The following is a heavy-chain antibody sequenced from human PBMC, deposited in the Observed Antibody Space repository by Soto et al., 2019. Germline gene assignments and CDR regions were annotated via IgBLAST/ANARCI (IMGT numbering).Heavy chain of an antibody. Sequence: SGYTFTSYWISWVRRMPGKGLEWMGGIDPSDSYTNYSPSIQGHVTISADKSISTAYLQRSSLQASDTAMYYCVGPKRVATTDYYYCGMDVWGQGTTVTVSS. CDR2: IDPSDSYT. CDR1: GYTFTSYW. D-gene: IGHD5-12*01. V-gene: IGHV5-10-1*01. J-gene: IGHJ6*02. CDR3: VGPKRVATTDYYYCGMDV.